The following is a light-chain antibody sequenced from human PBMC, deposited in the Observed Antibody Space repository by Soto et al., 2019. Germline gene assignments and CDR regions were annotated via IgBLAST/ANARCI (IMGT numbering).Light chain of an antibody. J-gene: IGLJ1*01. V-gene: IGLV4-69*01. CDR2: VNSDGSH. Sequence: QPVLTQSPSASASLGASVKLTCTLSSGHSNYAIAWHQQQPEKGPRYLMKVNSDGSHRKGDGIPDLFSGSSSGAQRYLTISSLQSEDEADYYSQTWGTGIRVFGTGTKLTVL. CDR1: SGHSNYA. CDR3: QTWGTGIRV.